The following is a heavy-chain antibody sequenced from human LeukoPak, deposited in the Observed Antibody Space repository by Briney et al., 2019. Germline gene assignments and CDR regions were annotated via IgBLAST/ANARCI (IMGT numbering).Heavy chain of an antibody. J-gene: IGHJ6*02. CDR2: ISSSSSYI. CDR1: GFTFSSYS. V-gene: IGHV3-21*01. D-gene: IGHD2-2*01. Sequence: GGSLRLSCAASGFTFSSYSMNWVRQAPVKGLEWVSSISSSSSYIYYADSVKGRFTISRDNAKNSLYLQMNSLRAEDTAVCYCARAYCSSTSCYDYYYGMDVWGQGTTVTVSS. CDR3: ARAYCSSTSCYDYYYGMDV.